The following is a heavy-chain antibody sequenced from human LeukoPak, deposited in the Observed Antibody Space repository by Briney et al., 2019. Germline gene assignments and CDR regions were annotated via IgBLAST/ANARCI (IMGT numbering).Heavy chain of an antibody. CDR3: ARDRAMISTTDAFDI. Sequence: PGGSLRLSCAASGFTFSSYAMHWVRQAPGKGLEWVAVISYDGSNKYYADSVKGRFTISRDNSKNTLYLQMNSLRAEDTAVYYCARDRAMISTTDAFDIWGQGTMVTVSS. J-gene: IGHJ3*02. V-gene: IGHV3-30-3*01. D-gene: IGHD3-22*01. CDR2: ISYDGSNK. CDR1: GFTFSSYA.